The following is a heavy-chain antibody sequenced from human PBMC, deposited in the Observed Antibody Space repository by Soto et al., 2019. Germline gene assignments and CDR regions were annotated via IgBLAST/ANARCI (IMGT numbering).Heavy chain of an antibody. D-gene: IGHD3-22*01. CDR1: GGSIRSCGYS. CDR2: IYHIGST. Sequence: SETLSLTCAVSGGSIRSCGYSWIWIRQPPWKGLDWIGYIYHIGSTYYTPSLKSRVTISVDRSKNQFSLKLSSVTAADTAVYYCARRITMIEGGFDPWGQGTLVTVSS. J-gene: IGHJ5*02. V-gene: IGHV4-30-2*01. CDR3: ARRITMIEGGFDP.